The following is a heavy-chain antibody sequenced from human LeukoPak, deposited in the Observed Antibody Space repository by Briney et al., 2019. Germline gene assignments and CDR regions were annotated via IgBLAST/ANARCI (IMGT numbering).Heavy chain of an antibody. V-gene: IGHV1-2*06. J-gene: IGHJ4*02. CDR2: INLDSGGT. D-gene: IGHD1-26*01. CDR1: VYTFTAYF. Sequence: GASVKVSCKASVYTFTAYFIHWVRQAPGQGLEWMGRINLDSGGTYYTQKFQGRITVTRDTSISTAYVELNGLTSDDTAVYYCARDLSSTANWEFDYWGQGTLVTVSS. CDR3: ARDLSSTANWEFDY.